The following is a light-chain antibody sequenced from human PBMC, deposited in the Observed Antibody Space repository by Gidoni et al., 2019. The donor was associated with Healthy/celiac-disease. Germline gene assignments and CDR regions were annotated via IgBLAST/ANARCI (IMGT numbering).Light chain of an antibody. Sequence: EIVLTQSHATLSLSPGERATLSCRASQSVSSYVAWYQQKPGQAPRLLIYDASNRATGIPARFSGSGSGTDFTLTISSLEPEDFAVYYCQQRSNWPPWTFGQGTKVEIK. V-gene: IGKV3-11*01. J-gene: IGKJ1*01. CDR3: QQRSNWPPWT. CDR2: DAS. CDR1: QSVSSY.